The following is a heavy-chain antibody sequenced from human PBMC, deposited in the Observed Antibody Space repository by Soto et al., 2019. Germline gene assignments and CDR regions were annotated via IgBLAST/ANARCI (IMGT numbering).Heavy chain of an antibody. CDR2: IFYSGST. CDR3: ARDPLSGGNWFDP. CDR1: GGSINSGDYF. D-gene: IGHD3-16*01. Sequence: QVQLQESGPGLVKPSQTLSLTCTVSGGSINSGDYFWSWIRQHPGKGLEWIGYIFYSGSTHYNPSLKSRVAISLDTSKNLFSLRLSSVTAADTAVYYCARDPLSGGNWFDPWGQGTLVTVSS. V-gene: IGHV4-31*03. J-gene: IGHJ5*02.